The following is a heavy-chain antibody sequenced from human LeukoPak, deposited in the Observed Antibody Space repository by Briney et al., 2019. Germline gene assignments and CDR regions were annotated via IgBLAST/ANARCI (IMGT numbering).Heavy chain of an antibody. CDR1: GLTVSSNY. Sequence: GGSLRLSCAASGLTVSSNYMSWVRQAPGKGLEWVSVFYSDGSTYYADSVKGRFTISRDDSKNTLYLQMNSLRAEDTAVYYCARVRYYDSSGYYYGAFDIWGQGTKVTVSS. J-gene: IGHJ3*02. V-gene: IGHV3-53*01. D-gene: IGHD3-22*01. CDR3: ARVRYYDSSGYYYGAFDI. CDR2: FYSDGST.